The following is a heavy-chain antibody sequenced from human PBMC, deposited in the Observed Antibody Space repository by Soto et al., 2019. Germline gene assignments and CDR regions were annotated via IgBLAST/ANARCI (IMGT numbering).Heavy chain of an antibody. J-gene: IGHJ1*01. CDR1: GFTFSIYA. D-gene: IGHD6-19*01. CDR3: AKVEYSSGWYGYFQE. V-gene: IGHV3-30*18. Sequence: QVQLVESGGGVVQPGRSLRLSCAASGFTFSIYAMHWVRQAPGKGLEWVAVISYDGNNKYYADSVKGRFTISRDNSNSTLDVQMDSLGVEDTAVYYCAKVEYSSGWYGYFQEWGQGTLVSV. CDR2: ISYDGNNK.